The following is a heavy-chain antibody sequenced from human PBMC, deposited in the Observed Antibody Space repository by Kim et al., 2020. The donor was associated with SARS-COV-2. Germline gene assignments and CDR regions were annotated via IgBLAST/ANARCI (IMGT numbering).Heavy chain of an antibody. CDR3: AKDSIVAAAGTEYFQH. Sequence: GGSLRLSCAASGFTFDDYAMHWVRQAPGKGLEWVSGISWNSGSICYADSVKGRFTISRDNAKNSLYLQMNSLRAEDTALYYCAKDSIVAAAGTEYFQHWGQGTLVTVSS. V-gene: IGHV3-9*01. D-gene: IGHD6-13*01. CDR1: GFTFDDYA. CDR2: ISWNSGSI. J-gene: IGHJ1*01.